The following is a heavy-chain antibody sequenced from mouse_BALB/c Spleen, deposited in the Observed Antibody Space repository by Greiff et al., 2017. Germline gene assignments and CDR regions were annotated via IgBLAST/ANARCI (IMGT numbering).Heavy chain of an antibody. CDR3: ARGYYGSSFYAMDY. J-gene: IGHJ4*01. CDR2: ISTYYGDA. D-gene: IGHD1-1*01. Sequence: VQLVESGAELVRPGVSVKISCKGSGYTFTDYAMHWVKQSHAKSLEWIGVISTYYGDASYNQKFKGKATMTVDKSSSTAYMELARLTSEDSAIYYCARGYYGSSFYAMDYWGQGTSVTVSS. CDR1: GYTFTDYA. V-gene: IGHV1S137*01.